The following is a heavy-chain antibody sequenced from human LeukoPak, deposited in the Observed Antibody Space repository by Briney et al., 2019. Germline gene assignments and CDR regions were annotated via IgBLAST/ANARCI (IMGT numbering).Heavy chain of an antibody. D-gene: IGHD2-2*01. V-gene: IGHV1-2*02. CDR3: ARDHEGCRITSWYWGYYYYSDV. CDR1: GYTFTGNY. J-gene: IGHJ6*03. CDR2: INPNSGGT. Sequence: ASLKAPCKASGYTFTGNYLHWGRQPPGQGLEWMGWINPNSGGTNYAQKFQGRVTMTRDTPISTGYRERCRLRSDDTAVYYCARDHEGCRITSWYWGYYYYSDVWGKGATVTVSS.